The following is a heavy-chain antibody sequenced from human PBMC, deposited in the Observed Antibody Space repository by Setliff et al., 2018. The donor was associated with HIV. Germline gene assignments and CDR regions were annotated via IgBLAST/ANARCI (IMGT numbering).Heavy chain of an antibody. CDR3: ARGSLSLTMTKLLSFFDC. Sequence: SQTLSLTCAVYGGSFSGNYWSWIRQTPGKGLEWIAEINHSGNTNYNPSLKSRVTISVVASKSHFSLKMTSVTAADTAVYYCARGSLSLTMTKLLSFFDCWGQGTQVTVSS. CDR1: GGSFSGNY. D-gene: IGHD3-22*01. V-gene: IGHV4-34*01. J-gene: IGHJ4*02. CDR2: INHSGNT.